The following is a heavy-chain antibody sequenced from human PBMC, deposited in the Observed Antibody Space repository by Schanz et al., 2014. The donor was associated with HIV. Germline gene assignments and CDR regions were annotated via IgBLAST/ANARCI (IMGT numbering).Heavy chain of an antibody. CDR2: ISGYKGNT. D-gene: IGHD3-10*01. CDR1: GYTFTTYG. V-gene: IGHV1-18*01. Sequence: QIQLVQSGAEVKKPGASVKVSCRASGYTFTTYGITWVRQAPGQGLEWMGWISGYKGNTNYAQKLQGRVTMTTDTSPSTAYMELRSLRSDDTAVYYCARVGSGSYYVRYFDSWGQGTLVTVSS. J-gene: IGHJ4*02. CDR3: ARVGSGSYYVRYFDS.